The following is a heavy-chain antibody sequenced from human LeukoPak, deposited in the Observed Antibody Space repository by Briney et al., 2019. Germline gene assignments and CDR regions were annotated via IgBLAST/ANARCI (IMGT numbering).Heavy chain of an antibody. CDR1: GFTVSSNY. J-gene: IGHJ4*02. CDR2: IYSGGST. D-gene: IGHD3-22*01. V-gene: IGHV3-66*01. CDR3: ARANLPYYYDSSGYPH. Sequence: AGGSLRLSCAASGFTVSSNYMSWVRQAPGKGLEWGSVIYSGGSTYYADSVKGRFTISRDNSKNTLYLHMNSLRAEDTAVYYCARANLPYYYDSSGYPHWGQGTLVTVSS.